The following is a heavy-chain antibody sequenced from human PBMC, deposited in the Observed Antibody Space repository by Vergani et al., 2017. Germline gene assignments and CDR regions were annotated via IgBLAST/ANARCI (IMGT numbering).Heavy chain of an antibody. V-gene: IGHV4-34*01. CDR3: ARDRGGRMILSYFDY. D-gene: IGHD3-10*01. CDR2: INHSGST. J-gene: IGHJ4*02. Sequence: QVQLQQWGAGLLKPSETLSLTCAVYGGSFSGYYWSWIRQPPGKGLEWIGEINHSGSTNYNPSLKSRVTISVDTSKNQFSLKLISVTAADTAVYYCARDRGGRMILSYFDYWGQGTLVTVSS. CDR1: GGSFSGYY.